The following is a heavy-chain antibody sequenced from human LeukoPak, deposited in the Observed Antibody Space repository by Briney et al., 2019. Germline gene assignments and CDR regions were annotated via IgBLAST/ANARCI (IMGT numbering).Heavy chain of an antibody. V-gene: IGHV4-34*01. J-gene: IGHJ4*02. CDR3: ARTARIAAAGWGYFDY. CDR1: GGSFSGYY. Sequence: SETXSLTCAVYGGSFSGYYXSWIRQPPGKXXEWIGEINHSGSTNYNPSLKSRVTISVDTSKNQFSLKLSSVTAADTAVYYCARTARIAAAGWGYFDYWGQGTLVTVSS. D-gene: IGHD6-13*01. CDR2: INHSGST.